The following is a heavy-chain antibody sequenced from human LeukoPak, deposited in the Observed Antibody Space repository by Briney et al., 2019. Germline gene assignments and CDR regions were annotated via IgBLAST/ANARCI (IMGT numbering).Heavy chain of an antibody. Sequence: GGSLRLSCAASGFTFSNYGMSWVRQAPGKGLEWVSAISGSGGSTHYAHSVKGRFTISRDNSKNTLDLQMNSLRDEDTAVYYCANGVEAYYYDSGGYPFQHWGQGTQVTVSS. J-gene: IGHJ1*01. CDR3: ANGVEAYYYDSGGYPFQH. CDR1: GFTFSNYG. D-gene: IGHD3-22*01. CDR2: ISGSGGST. V-gene: IGHV3-23*01.